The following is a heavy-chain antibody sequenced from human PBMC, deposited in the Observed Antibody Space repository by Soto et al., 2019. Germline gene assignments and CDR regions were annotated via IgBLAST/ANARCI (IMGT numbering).Heavy chain of an antibody. V-gene: IGHV1-18*01. CDR1: GDIFTSYG. D-gene: IGHD3-22*01. J-gene: IGHJ5*02. Sequence: QVQLVQSGAEVKKPGASVKVSCKASGDIFTSYGISWVRQAPGQGLEWMGWISAYNGNTNYAQKFQGRVTMTTDTSTRKAYMELRSLRSDDTAVYYCARDQEGITMIVGGTWGQGTLVTVSS. CDR3: ARDQEGITMIVGGT. CDR2: ISAYNGNT.